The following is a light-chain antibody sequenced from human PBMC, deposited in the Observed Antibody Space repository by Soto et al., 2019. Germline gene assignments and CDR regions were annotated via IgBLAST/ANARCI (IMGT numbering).Light chain of an antibody. Sequence: SVFALSPSTLSLSPGERATLSCRTSEIVSSYLAWYQQKPGQAPRLLIYDASNRATGIPARCSGSGSGTDFTLTISIQAQEDVAVYCCQQRSNWRTFGGGTKVDIK. CDR2: DAS. CDR1: EIVSSY. V-gene: IGKV3-11*01. CDR3: QQRSNWRT. J-gene: IGKJ4*01.